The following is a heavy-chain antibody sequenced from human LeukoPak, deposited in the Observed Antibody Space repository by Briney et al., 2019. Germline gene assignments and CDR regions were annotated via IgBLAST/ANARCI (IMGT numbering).Heavy chain of an antibody. D-gene: IGHD3-22*01. CDR1: GFTFSSYA. Sequence: GGSLRLSCAASGFTFSSYAMSWVRQAPGKGLEWVSAISGSGGSTYYADSVKGRFTISRDNSKNTLYLQMNSLRAEDTAVYYCAKDLRSGYYYDYLDYWGQGTLVTVSS. V-gene: IGHV3-23*01. CDR3: AKDLRSGYYYDYLDY. CDR2: ISGSGGST. J-gene: IGHJ4*02.